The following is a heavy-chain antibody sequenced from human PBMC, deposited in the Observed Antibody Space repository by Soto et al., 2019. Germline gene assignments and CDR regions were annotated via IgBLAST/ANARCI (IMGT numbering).Heavy chain of an antibody. Sequence: ASVKVSCKVSGYTLTELSMHWVRQAPGKGLEWMGGFDPEDGETIYAQKFQGRVTMTTDTSTSTAYMELRSLRSDDTAVYYCARDRLELRAFDIWGQGTMVTVSS. CDR3: ARDRLELRAFDI. CDR2: FDPEDGET. CDR1: GYTLTELS. V-gene: IGHV1-24*01. D-gene: IGHD1-7*01. J-gene: IGHJ3*02.